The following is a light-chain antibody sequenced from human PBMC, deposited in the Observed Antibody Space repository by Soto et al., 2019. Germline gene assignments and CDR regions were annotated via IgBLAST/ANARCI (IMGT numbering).Light chain of an antibody. V-gene: IGLV2-14*01. Sequence: QSVLTQPASVSGSPGQSITISCTGTSSDVGGYNYVSWYQQQPGKAPKLMIYDVNNRPSGVSNRFSGSKSGNTASLTISGLQAEDEADYYCRSYTSSSTLVIFGGGTKVTVL. CDR1: SSDVGGYNY. J-gene: IGLJ2*01. CDR2: DVN. CDR3: RSYTSSSTLVI.